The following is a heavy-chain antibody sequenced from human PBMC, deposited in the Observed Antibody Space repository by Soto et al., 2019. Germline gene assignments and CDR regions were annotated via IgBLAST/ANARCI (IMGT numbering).Heavy chain of an antibody. CDR3: ARENPDIVVVPAAIEGGPFDY. J-gene: IGHJ4*02. D-gene: IGHD2-2*02. CDR2: IWYDGSNK. CDR1: GFTFSSYG. V-gene: IGHV3-33*01. Sequence: QVQLVESGGGVVQPGRSLRLSCAASGFTFSSYGMHWVRQAPGKGLEWVAVIWYDGSNKYYADSVKGRFTISRDNSKNTLYLQMNSLRAEDTAVYHCARENPDIVVVPAAIEGGPFDYWGQGTLVTVSS.